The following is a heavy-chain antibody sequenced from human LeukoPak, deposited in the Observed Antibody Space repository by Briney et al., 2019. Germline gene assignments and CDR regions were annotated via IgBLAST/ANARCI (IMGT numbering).Heavy chain of an antibody. Sequence: GGSLRLSCAASGVSFSDYYMSWIRQAPGKGLEWVSYISSTGGSRYYADSVKGRFTISRDNAKNSLYLQMTSIGAEATAVYYCATLTVASSFDYWGQGALVTVSS. J-gene: IGHJ4*02. CDR3: ATLTVASSFDY. D-gene: IGHD6-19*01. CDR1: GVSFSDYY. V-gene: IGHV3-11*04. CDR2: ISSTGGSR.